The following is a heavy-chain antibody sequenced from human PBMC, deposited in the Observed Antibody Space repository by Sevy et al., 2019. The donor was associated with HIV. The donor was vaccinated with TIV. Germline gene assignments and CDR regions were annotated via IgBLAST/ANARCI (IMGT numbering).Heavy chain of an antibody. Sequence: GGSLRLSCAASGFIFSSYEMNWVRQAPGKGLEWVSYISNSGTTIYYSDSVKGRFTISRDNARNSLYLQMNSLRAEDTAVYYCARDLPPSATTVAHFDCWGQRTLVTVSS. V-gene: IGHV3-48*03. CDR2: ISNSGTTI. CDR3: ARDLPPSATTVAHFDC. J-gene: IGHJ4*02. D-gene: IGHD4-17*01. CDR1: GFIFSSYE.